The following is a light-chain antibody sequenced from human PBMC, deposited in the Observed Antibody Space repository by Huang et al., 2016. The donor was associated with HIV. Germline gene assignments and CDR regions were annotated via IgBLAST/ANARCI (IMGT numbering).Light chain of an antibody. CDR3: QQYDAFPCA. Sequence: EVILTQSPGTLSLSPGERATLSCRASQGVSTYLAWYQQKPGQAPRLLIYGASNRATCIPDRFSGSGSGTDFTLTISRLEPEDFAVYFCQQYDAFPCAFGQGTKLEI. CDR1: QGVSTY. J-gene: IGKJ2*02. V-gene: IGKV3-20*01. CDR2: GAS.